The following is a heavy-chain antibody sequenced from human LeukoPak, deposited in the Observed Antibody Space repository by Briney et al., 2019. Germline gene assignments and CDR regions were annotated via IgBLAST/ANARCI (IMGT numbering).Heavy chain of an antibody. V-gene: IGHV1-69*04. D-gene: IGHD3-22*01. CDR1: GGTFSSYA. Sequence: SVKVSCKASGGTFSSYAISWVRQAPGQGLEWMGRIIPFFGIANYAQKFQGRVTITADKSTSTAYMELSSLRSEDTAVYYCAFGTAYYDSSGYYHPFDYWGQGTLVTVSS. CDR2: IIPFFGIA. CDR3: AFGTAYYDSSGYYHPFDY. J-gene: IGHJ4*02.